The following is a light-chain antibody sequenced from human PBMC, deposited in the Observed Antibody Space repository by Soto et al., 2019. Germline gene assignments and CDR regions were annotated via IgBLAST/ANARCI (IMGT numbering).Light chain of an antibody. CDR1: QIIVTY. J-gene: IGKJ2*01. CDR3: QQSYSIPYT. Sequence: DIQMTQSPSSLSASVGDRVTITCRASQIIVTYLNWYQQKPGKAPKVLIYAASSLQSGVPSRFSDSGSGTDFTLTISSLQPEDFATYFCQQSYSIPYTFGQGTKLEIK. CDR2: AAS. V-gene: IGKV1-39*01.